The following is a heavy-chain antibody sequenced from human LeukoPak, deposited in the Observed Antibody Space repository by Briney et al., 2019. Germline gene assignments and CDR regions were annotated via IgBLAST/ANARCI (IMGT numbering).Heavy chain of an antibody. Sequence: SETLSLTCTVSGGSISSSSYYWGWIRQPPGKGLEWIGNIYYSGSTYYNPSLKSRVTISVDTSKNQFSLKLSSVTAADTAVYYCARIGFYYYDSSSDYWGQGTLVTVSS. J-gene: IGHJ4*02. D-gene: IGHD3-22*01. CDR3: ARIGFYYYDSSSDY. V-gene: IGHV4-39*07. CDR2: IYYSGST. CDR1: GGSISSSSYY.